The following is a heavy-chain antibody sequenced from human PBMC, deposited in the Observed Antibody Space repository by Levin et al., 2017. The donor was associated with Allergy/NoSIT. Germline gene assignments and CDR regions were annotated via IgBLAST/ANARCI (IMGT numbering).Heavy chain of an antibody. V-gene: IGHV3-33*01. CDR2: IWYDGSNK. Sequence: PGESLKISCAASGFTFSSYGMHWVRQAPGKGLEWVAVIWYDGSNKYYADSVKGRFTISRDNSKNTLYLQMNSLRAEDTAVYYCARDGTIFGVGKLDYWGQGTLVTVSS. J-gene: IGHJ4*02. CDR1: GFTFSSYG. D-gene: IGHD3-3*01. CDR3: ARDGTIFGVGKLDY.